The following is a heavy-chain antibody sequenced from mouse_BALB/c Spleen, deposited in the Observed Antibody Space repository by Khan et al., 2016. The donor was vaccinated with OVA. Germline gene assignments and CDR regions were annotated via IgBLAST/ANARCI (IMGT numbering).Heavy chain of an antibody. J-gene: IGHJ3*01. CDR2: ISNLGTTT. CDR3: AREGDDGGLAY. V-gene: IGHV5-12*02. D-gene: IGHD2-3*01. CDR1: GFTFTDYY. Sequence: EVELVESGGGFMQPGGSLKLSCATSGFTFTDYYMYWVRQTPEKRLEWVAHISNLGTTTYYSDTLRGRFTISRDNAKNTLYLQMIRLKAEDTAIYYCAREGDDGGLAYWGQGTLVTVSA.